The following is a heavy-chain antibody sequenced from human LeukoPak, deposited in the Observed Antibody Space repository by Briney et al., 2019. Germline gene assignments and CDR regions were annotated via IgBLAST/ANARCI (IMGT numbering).Heavy chain of an antibody. CDR3: ARRGGHSWDVGNWFDP. D-gene: IGHD6-13*01. J-gene: IGHJ5*02. Sequence: PSETLSLTCSVSGESIRSTTFWGWIRQPPGMGLEWIASTSHAGISYYNPSLSSRVTVSADSSKNQFSLRLSSVTAADTAVYYCARRGGHSWDVGNWFDPWGQGTPVTVSS. CDR1: GESIRSTTF. V-gene: IGHV4-39*01. CDR2: TSHAGIS.